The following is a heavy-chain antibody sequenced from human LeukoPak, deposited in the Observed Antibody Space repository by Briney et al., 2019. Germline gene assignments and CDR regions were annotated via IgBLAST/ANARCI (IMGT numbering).Heavy chain of an antibody. Sequence: SVTLSLTCAVYGGSFSGYYWSWIRQPPGKGLEWIGEINHSGSTNYNPSLKSRVTISVDTSKNQFSLKLSSVTAADTAVYYCARVGLRRLLLYYFDYWGQGTLVTVSS. CDR2: INHSGST. D-gene: IGHD2-21*02. CDR1: GGSFSGYY. V-gene: IGHV4-34*01. J-gene: IGHJ4*02. CDR3: ARVGLRRLLLYYFDY.